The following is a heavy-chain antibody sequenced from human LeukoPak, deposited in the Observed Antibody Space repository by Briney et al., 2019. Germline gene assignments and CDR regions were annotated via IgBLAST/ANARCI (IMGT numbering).Heavy chain of an antibody. D-gene: IGHD6-19*01. CDR2: ISYDGSNK. CDR1: GFTFSSYA. J-gene: IGHJ4*02. V-gene: IGHV3-30-3*01. Sequence: PGRSLRLSCAASGFTFSSYAMHWVRQAPGKGLEWVAVISYDGSNKYYADSVKGRFTISRDNSKNTLYLQMNSLRAEDTAVYYCAREGKKPGIAVAGHFDYWGQGTLVTVSS. CDR3: AREGKKPGIAVAGHFDY.